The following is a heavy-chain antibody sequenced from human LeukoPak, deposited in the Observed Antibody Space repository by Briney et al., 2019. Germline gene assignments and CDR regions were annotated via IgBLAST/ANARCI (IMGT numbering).Heavy chain of an antibody. CDR2: ISNDGTNK. V-gene: IGHV3-30*03. J-gene: IGHJ4*02. CDR1: GFSFSGYG. Sequence: GGSLRLSCAASGFSFSGYGMHWVRQAPGKGLECVALISNDGTNKYYADSVKGRFTISRDNSKNTLYLQVDSLRTEDTAVYYCARDWARGDSYYVDYWGQGTLVTVSS. CDR3: ARDWARGDSYYVDY. D-gene: IGHD2-21*02.